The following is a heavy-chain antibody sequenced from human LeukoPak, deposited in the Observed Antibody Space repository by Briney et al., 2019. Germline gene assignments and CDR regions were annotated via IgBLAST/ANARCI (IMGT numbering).Heavy chain of an antibody. Sequence: PGGSLRLSCAASGFTFDDYVMHWVREAPGKGLEWVSLISGDGDSTYYGDSVKGRFTISRDNRKNSLYMEMNSLRAEDTALYYCSKYGVVVGYSTVYSFYIWGQGTIVTVSS. CDR2: ISGDGDST. CDR1: GFTFDDYV. J-gene: IGHJ3*02. D-gene: IGHD2-15*01. CDR3: SKYGVVVGYSTVYSFYI. V-gene: IGHV3-43*02.